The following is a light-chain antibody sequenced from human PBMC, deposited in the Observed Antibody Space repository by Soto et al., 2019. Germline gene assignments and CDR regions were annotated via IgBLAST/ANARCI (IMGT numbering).Light chain of an antibody. J-gene: IGKJ5*01. CDR3: QQYGSSPT. CDR2: GES. CDR1: QSVSSSY. Sequence: EMVLTQSPGTLSLSPGERATLSCRASQSVSSSYLAWYQQKPGQDPRXLIYGESSRATGIPDRFSGSGSGTDFTLTISRLEPEDFAVYYCQQYGSSPTFGQGTRLEIK. V-gene: IGKV3-20*01.